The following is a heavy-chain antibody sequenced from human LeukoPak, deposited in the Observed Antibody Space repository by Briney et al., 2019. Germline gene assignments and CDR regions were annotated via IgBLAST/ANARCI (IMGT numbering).Heavy chain of an antibody. D-gene: IGHD6-13*01. J-gene: IGHJ4*02. V-gene: IGHV4-39*07. Sequence: PSETLSLTCTVSGGSISSSSYYWGWIRQPPGRGLEWIGSIYYSGSTYYNPSLKSRVTISVDTSKNQFSLKLSSVTAADTAVYYCARVIAAAGLMDWGQGTLVTVSS. CDR1: GGSISSSSYY. CDR2: IYYSGST. CDR3: ARVIAAAGLMD.